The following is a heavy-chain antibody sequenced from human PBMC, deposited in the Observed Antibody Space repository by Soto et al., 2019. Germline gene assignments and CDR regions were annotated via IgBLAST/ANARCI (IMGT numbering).Heavy chain of an antibody. CDR2: IHHSGGP. D-gene: IGHD3-10*01. CDR1: GGCFSAYY. Sequence: PSETLSLTCAVYGGCFSAYYWTWIRQYPGKGLEWIGEIHHSGGPKYNPSLKSRVTISADTSKNQFSLELSSVTAADTAVYYCASYGSGSYYNGYYFDYWGQGTLVTVS. CDR3: ASYGSGSYYNGYYFDY. J-gene: IGHJ4*02. V-gene: IGHV4-34*01.